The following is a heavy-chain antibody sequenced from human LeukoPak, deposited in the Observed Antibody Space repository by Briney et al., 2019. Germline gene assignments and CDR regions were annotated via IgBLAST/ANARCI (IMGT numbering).Heavy chain of an antibody. J-gene: IGHJ4*02. V-gene: IGHV4-59*01. CDR1: GGSISSYY. D-gene: IGHD6-13*01. CDR2: IYYSGST. Sequence: PSETLSLTCTVSGGSISSYYWSWIRQPPGKGLEWIGYIYYSGSTNYNPSLKSRVTISVDTSKNQFSLKLSSVTAADTAVYYCARSDAGAWAPLADFDYWGQGTLVTVSS. CDR3: ARSDAGAWAPLADFDY.